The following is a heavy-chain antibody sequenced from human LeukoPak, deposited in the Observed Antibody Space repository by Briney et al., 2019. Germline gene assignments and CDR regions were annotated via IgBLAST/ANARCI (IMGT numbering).Heavy chain of an antibody. CDR3: ARGAGPFDH. CDR2: IYPSGSP. Sequence: SETLSLTCTVSDDSISNHYWSWIRQPAGNGLEWIGGIYPSGSPNYNPFLKSRVTMSVDTSKNRFSLKVNSVTAADTAVYYCARGAGPFDHWGQGTLVTVSS. J-gene: IGHJ4*02. D-gene: IGHD6-19*01. CDR1: DDSISNHY. V-gene: IGHV4-4*07.